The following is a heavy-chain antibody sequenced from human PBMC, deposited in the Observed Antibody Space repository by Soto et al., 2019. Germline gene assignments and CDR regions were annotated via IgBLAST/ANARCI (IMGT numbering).Heavy chain of an antibody. V-gene: IGHV4-34*01. CDR3: ARSDGDYVFDY. D-gene: IGHD4-17*01. Sequence: SETLSLTCAVYGGSFSGYYLSWIRQPPGKGLEWIGEINHSGSTNYNPSLKSRVTISVDTSKNQFSLKLSSVTAADTAVYYCARSDGDYVFDYSGQGTLVTVSS. CDR1: GGSFSGYY. CDR2: INHSGST. J-gene: IGHJ4*02.